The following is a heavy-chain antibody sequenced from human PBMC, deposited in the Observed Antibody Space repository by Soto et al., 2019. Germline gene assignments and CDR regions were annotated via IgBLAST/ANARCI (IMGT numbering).Heavy chain of an antibody. J-gene: IGHJ6*02. CDR3: VSGGSGNYYVYYGMDV. CDR2: IIPIFGTA. D-gene: IGHD3-10*01. V-gene: IGHV1-69*13. CDR1: GGTFSRYA. Sequence: SVKVSCKASGGTFSRYAISWVRQAPGEGLEWMGGIIPIFGTANYAQKFQGRVTITADESTSTAYMELSSLRSEDTAVYYCVSGGSGNYYVYYGMDVWGQGTTVTVSS.